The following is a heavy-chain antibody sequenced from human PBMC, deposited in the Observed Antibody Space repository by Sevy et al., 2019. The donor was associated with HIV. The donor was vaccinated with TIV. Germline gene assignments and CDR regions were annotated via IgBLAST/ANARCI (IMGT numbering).Heavy chain of an antibody. D-gene: IGHD6-19*01. CDR3: ARATGMAVAGTGRYFDF. Sequence: ASVKVSCKISGYKVDMYGIAWVRQAPGQGLEWMGWISTYNGNRNYAQTFQGRVTMTTDTSTSVVYMELGGLRPDDTAVYYCARATGMAVAGTGRYFDFWGQGTFVTVSS. CDR2: ISTYNGNR. V-gene: IGHV1-18*04. CDR1: GYKVDMYG. J-gene: IGHJ4*01.